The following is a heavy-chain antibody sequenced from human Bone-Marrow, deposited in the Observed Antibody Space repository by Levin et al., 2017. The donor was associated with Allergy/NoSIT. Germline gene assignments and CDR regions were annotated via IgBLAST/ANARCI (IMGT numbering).Heavy chain of an antibody. V-gene: IGHV3-23*01. CDR2: ISGSGGST. CDR1: GFTFSSYA. J-gene: IGHJ3*02. CDR3: AKCPSGPLMGHQDDAFDI. Sequence: ASVKVSCAASGFTFSSYAMSWVRQAPGKGLEWVSAISGSGGSTYYADSVKGRFTISRDNSKNTLYLQMNSLRAEDTAVYYCAKCPSGPLMGHQDDAFDIWGQGTMVTVSS. D-gene: IGHD3-10*01.